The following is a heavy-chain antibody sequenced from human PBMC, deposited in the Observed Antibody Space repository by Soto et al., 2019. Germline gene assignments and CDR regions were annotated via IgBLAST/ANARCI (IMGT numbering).Heavy chain of an antibody. J-gene: IGHJ6*03. CDR3: AKSISPRNYYYYYMDV. V-gene: IGHV3-23*01. Sequence: GGSLRLSCAASGFTFSSYAMSWVRQAPGKGLEWVSAISGSGGSTYYADSVKGRFTISRDNSKNTLYLQMNSLRAEDTAVYYCAKSISPRNYYYYYMDVWGKGTTVTVSS. CDR1: GFTFSSYA. D-gene: IGHD3-3*01. CDR2: ISGSGGST.